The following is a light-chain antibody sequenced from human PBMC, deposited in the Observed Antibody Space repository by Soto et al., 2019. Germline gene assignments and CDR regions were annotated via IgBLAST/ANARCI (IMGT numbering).Light chain of an antibody. CDR1: RSVSSS. Sequence: EIVMTQSPVTLSVSPGERATLSCRASRSVSSSLAWYQQKPGQAPRLLIYAASTRATGIPARFSGSGSGTEFTLTISSLQSEDFAIYYCQQYDNWPPLTFGGGTKVDIK. CDR2: AAS. CDR3: QQYDNWPPLT. V-gene: IGKV3-15*01. J-gene: IGKJ4*01.